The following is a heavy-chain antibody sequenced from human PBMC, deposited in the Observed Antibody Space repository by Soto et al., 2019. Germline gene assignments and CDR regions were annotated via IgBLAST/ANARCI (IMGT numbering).Heavy chain of an antibody. D-gene: IGHD6-6*01. CDR2: ISYDGSNK. V-gene: IGHV3-30*04. J-gene: IGHJ4*02. Sequence: GGSLRLSCAASGFTFSSYAMHWVRQAPGKGLEWVAVISYDGSNKYYADSVKGRFTISRDNSKNTLYLQMNSLRAEDTAVYYCAKDVSRYSSSYVDYWGQGTLVTVSS. CDR1: GFTFSSYA. CDR3: AKDVSRYSSSYVDY.